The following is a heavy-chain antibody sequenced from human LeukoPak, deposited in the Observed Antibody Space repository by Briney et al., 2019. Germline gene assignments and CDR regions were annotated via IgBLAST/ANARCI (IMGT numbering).Heavy chain of an antibody. V-gene: IGHV1-8*03. D-gene: IGHD2-2*01. J-gene: IGHJ4*02. CDR2: MDPNSGNT. CDR3: ARVLRCSGTSCDDY. Sequence: GASVKVSCKASGYTFTNYDINWVRQATGQGLEWVGWMDPNSGNTVYAQKFQGRVTITRNTSISTAYMELSSLRSEDTAVYYCARVLRCSGTSCDDYWGQETLVTVSS. CDR1: GYTFTNYD.